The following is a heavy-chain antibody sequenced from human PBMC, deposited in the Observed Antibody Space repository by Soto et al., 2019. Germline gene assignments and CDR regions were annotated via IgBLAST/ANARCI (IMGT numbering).Heavy chain of an antibody. D-gene: IGHD2-15*01. CDR1: GFTVSSNY. J-gene: IGHJ4*02. V-gene: IGHV3-66*01. Sequence: GGSLRLSCAASGFTVSSNYMSWVRQAPGKGLEWVSVIYSGGSTYYADSAKGRFTISRDNSKNTLYLQMNSLRAEDTAVYYCARDQDGSLYFDYWGQAPLVTV. CDR3: ARDQDGSLYFDY. CDR2: IYSGGST.